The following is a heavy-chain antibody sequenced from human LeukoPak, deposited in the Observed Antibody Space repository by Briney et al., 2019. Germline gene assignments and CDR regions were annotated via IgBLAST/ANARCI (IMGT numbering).Heavy chain of an antibody. Sequence: NPSETLSLTCTVSGGSISSYYWSWIRQPPGKGLEWIGEINHSGSTNYNPSLKSRVTISVDTSKNQFSLKLSSVTAADTAVYYCAASSSGRDYWGQGTLVTVSS. V-gene: IGHV4-34*01. J-gene: IGHJ4*02. D-gene: IGHD6-19*01. CDR1: GGSISSYY. CDR2: INHSGST. CDR3: AASSSGRDY.